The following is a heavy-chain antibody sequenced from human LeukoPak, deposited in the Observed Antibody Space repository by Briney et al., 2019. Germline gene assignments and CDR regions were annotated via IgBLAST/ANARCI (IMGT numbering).Heavy chain of an antibody. Sequence: PSETLSLTCTVSGGSVSSGSYYWSWIRQAPGKGLEWIGYIYYSGSTNYNPSLKSRVTISVDTSKNQFSLKLSSVTAADTAVYYCARGQKDNGVSSSWYYFGMDVWGQGTTVTVSS. CDR1: GGSVSSGSYY. J-gene: IGHJ6*02. CDR3: ARGQKDNGVSSSWYYFGMDV. CDR2: IYYSGST. V-gene: IGHV4-61*01. D-gene: IGHD6-13*01.